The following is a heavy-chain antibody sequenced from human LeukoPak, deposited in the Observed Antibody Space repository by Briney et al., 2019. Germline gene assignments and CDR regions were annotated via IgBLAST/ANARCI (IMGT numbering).Heavy chain of an antibody. CDR2: IRYDGSNK. CDR3: AKGLGFLPQFDY. CDR1: GFTFSSYG. V-gene: IGHV3-30*02. D-gene: IGHD6-19*01. J-gene: IGHJ4*02. Sequence: PGGSLRLSCAASGFTFSSYGMHWVRQAPGKGLEWVAFIRYDGSNKYYADSVKGRFTISRDNSKNTLYLQMNSLRAEDTAVYYCAKGLGFLPQFDYWGQGTLVAVSS.